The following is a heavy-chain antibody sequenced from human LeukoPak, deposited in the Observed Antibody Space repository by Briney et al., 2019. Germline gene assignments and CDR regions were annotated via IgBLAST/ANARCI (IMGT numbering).Heavy chain of an antibody. J-gene: IGHJ6*03. D-gene: IGHD3-3*02. CDR1: GGTFSSYA. CDR3: ARGPGAGVSFFYYDYYMDV. V-gene: IGHV1-69*05. CDR2: IIPIFGTA. Sequence: SVKVSCKAPGGTFSSYAISWVRQAPGQGLEWMGGIIPIFGTANYAQKFQGRVTITTDESTSTAYMELSSLRSEDTAVYYCARGPGAGVSFFYYDYYMDVWGKGTTVTVSS.